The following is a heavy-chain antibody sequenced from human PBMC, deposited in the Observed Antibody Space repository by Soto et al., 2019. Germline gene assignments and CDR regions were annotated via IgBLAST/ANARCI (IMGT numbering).Heavy chain of an antibody. CDR2: ISYSGST. J-gene: IGHJ4*01. CDR1: GGSISSGGYY. CDR3: ARGVLH. Sequence: QVQLQESGPGLVQPSQTLSLTCTVSGGSISSGGYYWSWIRQHPGTGLEWIGHISYSGSTYYNTSLNSPFTISVDTSSNQFSLIVNSVTAADTSVYYCARGVLHWGQGTLVTVSS. V-gene: IGHV4-31*01.